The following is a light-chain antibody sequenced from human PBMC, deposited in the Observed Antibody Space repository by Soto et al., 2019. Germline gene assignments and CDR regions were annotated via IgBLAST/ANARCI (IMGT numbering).Light chain of an antibody. Sequence: HSVLTQPASVSGSPGQSITISCTGTSGDIWSDNRVSWYQQHPGKAPKLIIYEVTDRPSGVSNRFSGSKSGNTASLTIAGLQAEDEAEYYCSSYTDINTRACVFGTGTKVTVL. CDR2: EVT. V-gene: IGLV2-14*01. CDR1: SGDIWSDNR. CDR3: SSYTDINTRACV. J-gene: IGLJ1*01.